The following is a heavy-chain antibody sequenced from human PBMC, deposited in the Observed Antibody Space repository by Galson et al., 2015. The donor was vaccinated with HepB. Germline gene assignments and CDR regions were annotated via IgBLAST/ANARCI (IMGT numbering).Heavy chain of an antibody. V-gene: IGHV4-59*08. CDR1: SGSMTSYY. J-gene: IGHJ4*02. CDR2: VTYSGSA. D-gene: IGHD1-14*01. CDR3: ARTTPPSNRAWPYFDS. Sequence: ETLSLTCSVTSGSMTSYYWSWIRQPPGKRLEWISYVTYSGSAKYKPSLESRLTTSIDTSKNQFSLNLRSVSASDTVMYFCARTTPPSNRAWPYFDSWGQGILVTVSS.